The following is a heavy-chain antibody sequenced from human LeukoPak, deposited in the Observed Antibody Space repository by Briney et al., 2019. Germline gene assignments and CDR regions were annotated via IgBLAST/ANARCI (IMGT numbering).Heavy chain of an antibody. CDR3: ARGKRQWLVHPFDY. D-gene: IGHD6-19*01. V-gene: IGHV1-18*04. CDR1: GYTFTVYY. Sequence: ASVKVSYKASGYTFTVYYMHWVRQAPGQGLEWMGGNSSYNGHTNYAQKLQGSVSMTTATSTSTAYVELRSRRSDDTAVYYCARGKRQWLVHPFDYWGQGTLVTVSS. CDR2: NSSYNGHT. J-gene: IGHJ4*02.